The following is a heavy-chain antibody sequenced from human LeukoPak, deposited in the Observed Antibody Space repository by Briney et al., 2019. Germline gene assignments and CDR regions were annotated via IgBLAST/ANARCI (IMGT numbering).Heavy chain of an antibody. CDR1: GGTFSSYA. Sequence: SVKVSCKASGGTFSSYAISWVRQAPGQGLEWMGGIIPIFGTANYAQKFQGRVTMTRDTSTSTVYMELSSLRSEDTAVYYCARGYCSGGSCYWIDFDYWGQGTLVTVSS. D-gene: IGHD2-15*01. V-gene: IGHV1-69*05. CDR2: IIPIFGTA. CDR3: ARGYCSGGSCYWIDFDY. J-gene: IGHJ4*02.